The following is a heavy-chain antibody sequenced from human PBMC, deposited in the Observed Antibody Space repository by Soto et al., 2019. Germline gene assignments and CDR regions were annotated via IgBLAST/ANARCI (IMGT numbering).Heavy chain of an antibody. V-gene: IGHV5-51*01. J-gene: IGHJ4*02. Sequence: GESLKISCKASGYIIKDYWIGWVRQMPGQGLEWMGIIFPDDSDTRYSPSFQGHVTISVDKSISTAYVQWSSLKASDSAIYYCFRGGVTSRTFDYSGKGTLVTVSS. CDR1: GYIIKDYW. CDR2: IFPDDSDT. CDR3: FRGGVTSRTFDY. D-gene: IGHD3-16*01.